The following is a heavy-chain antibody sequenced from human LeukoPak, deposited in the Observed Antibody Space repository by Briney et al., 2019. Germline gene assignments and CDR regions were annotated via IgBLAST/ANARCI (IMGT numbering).Heavy chain of an antibody. CDR1: GFTFSSYG. V-gene: IGHV3-30*02. CDR2: IRYDGSNK. Sequence: PGGSLRLSCAASGFTFSSYGMHWVRQAPGKGLEWVAFIRYDGSNKYYADSVKGRFTISRDNSKNTLYLQMNSLRAEDTAVYYCAKDGMDYGDYNDAFDIWGQGTMVTVSS. J-gene: IGHJ3*02. CDR3: AKDGMDYGDYNDAFDI. D-gene: IGHD4-17*01.